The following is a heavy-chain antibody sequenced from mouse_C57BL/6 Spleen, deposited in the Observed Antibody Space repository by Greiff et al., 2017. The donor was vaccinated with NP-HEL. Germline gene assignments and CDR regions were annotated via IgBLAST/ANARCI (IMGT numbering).Heavy chain of an antibody. CDR2: IHPNSGST. CDR1: GYTFTSYW. V-gene: IGHV1-64*01. CDR3: ARGGRHFDY. Sequence: QVHVKQPGAELVKPGASVKLSCKASGYTFTSYWMHWVKQRPGQGLEWIGMIHPNSGSTNYNEKFKSKATLTVDKSSSTAYMQLSSLTSEDSAVYYCARGGRHFDYWGQGTTLTVSS. J-gene: IGHJ2*01. D-gene: IGHD2-12*01.